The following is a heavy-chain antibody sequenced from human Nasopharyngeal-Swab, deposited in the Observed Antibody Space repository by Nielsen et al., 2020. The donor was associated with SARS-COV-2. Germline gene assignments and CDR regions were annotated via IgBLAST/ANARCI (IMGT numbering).Heavy chain of an antibody. CDR1: GFTFSSYS. J-gene: IGHJ6*02. CDR3: ARGQQLAEGHYGMDV. D-gene: IGHD6-13*01. Sequence: ESLKISCAASGFTFSSYSMNWVRQAPGKGLEWVSSISSSSSYIYYADSVKGRFTISRDNAKNSLYLQMNSLRAEDTAVYYCARGQQLAEGHYGMDVWGQGTTVTVSS. V-gene: IGHV3-21*01. CDR2: ISSSSSYI.